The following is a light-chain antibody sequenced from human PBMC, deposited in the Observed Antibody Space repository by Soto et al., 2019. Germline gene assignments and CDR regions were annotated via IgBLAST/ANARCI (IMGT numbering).Light chain of an antibody. Sequence: SVLTQPPSVSEAPGQRVTISCTGSSSNIGAGYEAHWYQQVPGTAPKLLIYEKNNRPSGVPDRFSGSKSGTSASLAITGLQAEDEAEYYCQSYDSSLSGYVFGTGTKLTVL. CDR3: QSYDSSLSGYV. CDR1: SSNIGAGYE. V-gene: IGLV1-40*01. J-gene: IGLJ1*01. CDR2: EKN.